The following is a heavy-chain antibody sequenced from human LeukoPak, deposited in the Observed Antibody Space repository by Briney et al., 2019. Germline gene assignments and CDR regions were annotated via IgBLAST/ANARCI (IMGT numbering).Heavy chain of an antibody. CDR2: ISGSGGST. CDR3: AKATYYYDSSGYYYGYYFDY. V-gene: IGHV3-23*01. D-gene: IGHD3-22*01. CDR1: GFTFSSYS. Sequence: GGSLRLSCAASGFTFSSYSMNWVRQAPGKGLEWVSAISGSGGSTYYADSVKGRFTISRDNSKNTLYLQMNSLRAEDTAVYYCAKATYYYDSSGYYYGYYFDYWGQGTLVTVSS. J-gene: IGHJ4*02.